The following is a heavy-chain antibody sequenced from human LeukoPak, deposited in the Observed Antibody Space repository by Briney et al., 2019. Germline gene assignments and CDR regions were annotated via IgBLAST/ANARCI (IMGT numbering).Heavy chain of an antibody. D-gene: IGHD1-26*01. CDR3: ARESAGWGARWRLSSDY. CDR2: IYHSGST. CDR1: GGSISDYY. J-gene: IGHJ4*02. V-gene: IGHV4-59*12. Sequence: SETLSLTCTVSGGSISDYYWSWIRQPPGKGLEWIGYIYHSGSTYYNPSLKSRVTISVDRSKNQFSLKLSSVTAADTAVYYCARESAGWGARWRLSSDYWGQGTLVTVSS.